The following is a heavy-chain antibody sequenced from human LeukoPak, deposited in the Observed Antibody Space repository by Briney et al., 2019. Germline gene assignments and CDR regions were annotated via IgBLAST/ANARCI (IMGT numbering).Heavy chain of an antibody. V-gene: IGHV3-53*01. CDR3: ASRRNYHAFGI. Sequence: GGSLRLSCAASGFTVSSNYMSWVRQAPGKGLEWVSVIYSGGSTYYADSVKGRFTISRDNSKNTLYLQMNSLRAEDTAVYYCASRRNYHAFGIWGQGTMVTVSS. J-gene: IGHJ3*02. CDR2: IYSGGST. D-gene: IGHD4-11*01. CDR1: GFTVSSNY.